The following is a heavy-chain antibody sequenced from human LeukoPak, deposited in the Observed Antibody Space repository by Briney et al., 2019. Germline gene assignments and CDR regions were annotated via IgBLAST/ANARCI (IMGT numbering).Heavy chain of an antibody. V-gene: IGHV4-4*07. CDR2: IYSSGST. J-gene: IGHJ4*02. Sequence: SETLSLTCTVTGGSMSRYYWSWIRQSAGEGLEWIGRIYSSGSTHYNPSLESRVTISVDTSKNQFSLKVTYVTAADTAVYYCARGYSSSWNYFDYWGQGTLVTVSS. D-gene: IGHD6-13*01. CDR3: ARGYSSSWNYFDY. CDR1: GGSMSRYY.